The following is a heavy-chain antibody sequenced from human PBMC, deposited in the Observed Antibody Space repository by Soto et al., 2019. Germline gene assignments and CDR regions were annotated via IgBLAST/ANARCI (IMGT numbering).Heavy chain of an antibody. CDR2: INAGNGNT. D-gene: IGHD3-16*02. J-gene: IGHJ3*02. CDR1: GYTFTSYA. CDR3: ARLRITFGGVIVITAFDI. V-gene: IGHV1-3*01. Sequence: QVQLVQSGAEVKKPGASVKVSCKASGYTFTSYAMHWVRQAPGQRLEWMGWINAGNGNTKYSQKFQGRVTITRDTAASTAYMELSSVRSEDTAVYYCARLRITFGGVIVITAFDIWGQGTMVTVSS.